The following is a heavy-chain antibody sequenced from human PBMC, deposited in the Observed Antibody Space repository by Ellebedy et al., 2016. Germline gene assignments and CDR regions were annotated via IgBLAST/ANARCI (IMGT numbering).Heavy chain of an antibody. Sequence: GESLKISXAASGFTFSSYSMNWVRQAPGKGLEWVSYISSSSSTIYYADSVKGRFTISRDNAKNSLYLQMNSLRAEDTAVYYCARGQTMVRGVSFGYWGQGTLVTVSS. CDR1: GFTFSSYS. J-gene: IGHJ4*02. CDR2: ISSSSSTI. CDR3: ARGQTMVRGVSFGY. V-gene: IGHV3-48*04. D-gene: IGHD3-10*01.